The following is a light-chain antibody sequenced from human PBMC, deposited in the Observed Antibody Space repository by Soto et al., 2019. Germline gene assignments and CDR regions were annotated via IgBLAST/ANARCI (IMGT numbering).Light chain of an antibody. V-gene: IGKV1-5*01. CDR1: QSISSW. J-gene: IGKJ1*01. CDR2: DAS. CDR3: QQYNSYSTWT. Sequence: DLHMPPFPFPLPASLGDRGTIPFRARQSISSWLAWYQQKPGKAPKLLIYDASSLESGVPSRFSGSGSGTEFTLTISSLQPDDFATYYCQQYNSYSTWTFGQGTKV.